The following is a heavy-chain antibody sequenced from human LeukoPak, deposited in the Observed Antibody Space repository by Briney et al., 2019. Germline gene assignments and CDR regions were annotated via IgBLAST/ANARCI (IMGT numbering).Heavy chain of an antibody. CDR2: MRYDGSNK. D-gene: IGHD3-3*01. CDR3: ARDYDFWSGYQYYFDY. V-gene: IGHV3-30*02. J-gene: IGHJ4*02. CDR1: GFTFSSYG. Sequence: RGSLRLSCAASGFTFSSYGMHWVRQAPGKGLEWAAFMRYDGSNKYYADSVKGRFTISRDNSKNTLYLQMNSLRAEDTAVYYCARDYDFWSGYQYYFDYWGQGTLVTVSS.